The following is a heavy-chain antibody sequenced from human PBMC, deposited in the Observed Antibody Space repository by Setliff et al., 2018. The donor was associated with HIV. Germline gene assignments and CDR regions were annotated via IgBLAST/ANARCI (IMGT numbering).Heavy chain of an antibody. CDR3: STSPRGYVDY. Sequence: PGGSLRLSCAASGLSLSNAWMSWVRQAPGKGLEWVGRIKSKTDGETRDYAAPVKGRFTISRDDSRNTVYLQMNRLKSEDTAVYYCSTSPRGYVDYWGQGTLVTVSS. CDR1: GLSLSNAW. CDR2: IKSKTDGETR. D-gene: IGHD1-1*01. V-gene: IGHV3-15*01. J-gene: IGHJ4*02.